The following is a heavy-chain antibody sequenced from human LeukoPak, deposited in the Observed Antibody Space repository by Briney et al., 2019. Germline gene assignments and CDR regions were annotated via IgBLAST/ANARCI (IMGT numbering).Heavy chain of an antibody. CDR1: GFTFSSYW. Sequence: LPGGSLRLSCAASGFTFSSYWMHWVRQALGKGLVWVSRIRSDGSSTTYADSVKGRFTISRDNTKNTLYLQMNSLRADDTAVYYCARDDYNRHWGQGTLVTVSS. D-gene: IGHD4-11*01. J-gene: IGHJ4*02. CDR3: ARDDYNRH. V-gene: IGHV3-74*01. CDR2: IRSDGSST.